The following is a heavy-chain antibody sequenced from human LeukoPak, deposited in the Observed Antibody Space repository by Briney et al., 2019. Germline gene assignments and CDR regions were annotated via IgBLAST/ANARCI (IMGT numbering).Heavy chain of an antibody. CDR1: GYSFTSYW. V-gene: IGHV5-51*01. Sequence: GESLKISCKGSGYSFTSYWIGWVRQMPGKGLEWMGIIYPGDSDTRYSPSFQGQVTISADKSISTAYLQWSSLKASDTAMYYCARAGYSSGWYYWFDPWGRGALVTVSS. CDR3: ARAGYSSGWYYWFDP. CDR2: IYPGDSDT. D-gene: IGHD6-19*01. J-gene: IGHJ2*01.